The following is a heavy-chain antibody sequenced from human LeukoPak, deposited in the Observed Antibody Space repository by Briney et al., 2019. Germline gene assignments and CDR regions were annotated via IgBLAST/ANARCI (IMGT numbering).Heavy chain of an antibody. CDR2: IIPIFGTA. CDR1: GYTFTSYY. J-gene: IGHJ4*02. D-gene: IGHD6-13*01. CDR3: ARSGDSPPPGFDY. Sequence: GASVKVSCKASGYTFTSYYMHWVRQAPGQGLEWMGGIIPIFGTANYAQKFQGRVTITTDESTSTAYMELSSLRSEDTAVYYCARSGDSPPPGFDYWGQGTLVTVSS. V-gene: IGHV1-69*05.